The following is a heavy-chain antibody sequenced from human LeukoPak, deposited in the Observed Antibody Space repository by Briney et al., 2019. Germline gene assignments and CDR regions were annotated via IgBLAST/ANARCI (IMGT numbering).Heavy chain of an antibody. Sequence: ASVKVSCKASGGTFSSYAISWVRQAPGQGLEWMGWINPNSGGTNYAQKFQGRVTMTRDTYISRAYMELSRLRSDDTAVYYCARVTGWGLLSPDAFDIWGQGTMVTVSS. CDR1: GGTFSSYA. J-gene: IGHJ3*02. CDR2: INPNSGGT. V-gene: IGHV1-2*02. D-gene: IGHD3-10*01. CDR3: ARVTGWGLLSPDAFDI.